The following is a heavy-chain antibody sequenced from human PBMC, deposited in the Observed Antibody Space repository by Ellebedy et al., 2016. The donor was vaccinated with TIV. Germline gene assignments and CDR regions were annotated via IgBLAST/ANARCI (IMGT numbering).Heavy chain of an antibody. D-gene: IGHD2-2*03. J-gene: IGHJ4*02. CDR2: INHSGST. V-gene: IGHV4-34*01. CDR1: GFTFSSYA. CDR3: ARGLGYCSSTSCQTFDY. Sequence: ESLKISXAASGFTFSSYAMSWIRQPPGKGLEWIGEINHSGSTNYNPSLKSRVTISVDTSKNQFSLKLSSVTAADTAVYYCARGLGYCSSTSCQTFDYWGQGTLVTVSS.